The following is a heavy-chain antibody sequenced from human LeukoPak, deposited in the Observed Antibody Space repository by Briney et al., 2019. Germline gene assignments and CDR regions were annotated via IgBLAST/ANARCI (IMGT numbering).Heavy chain of an antibody. D-gene: IGHD4-23*01. V-gene: IGHV3-53*01. J-gene: IGHJ5*02. CDR1: GFTVSNNY. Sequence: TGGFLRLSCAASGFTVSNNYMTWVRQAPGKGLEWVSLIYSGGTTFYTDSVKGRFTISRDSSKNTLYLQMNNLKAEDTAVYYCTTSPAVASWGQGTLVTVSS. CDR2: IYSGGTT. CDR3: TTSPAVAS.